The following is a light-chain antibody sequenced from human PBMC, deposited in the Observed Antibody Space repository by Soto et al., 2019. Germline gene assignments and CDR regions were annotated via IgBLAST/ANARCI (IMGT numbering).Light chain of an antibody. Sequence: EIVMTQSPATLSVSPGEGVTLSCRASQSVSSDLAWYQQKPGQSPRLLMYGASTRATDIPARFSGGGSGTEFTLTISSLQSEDVAIYYCQQYHDWPPIIVGPGTKVDIK. CDR2: GAS. V-gene: IGKV3-15*01. CDR1: QSVSSD. J-gene: IGKJ3*01. CDR3: QQYHDWPPII.